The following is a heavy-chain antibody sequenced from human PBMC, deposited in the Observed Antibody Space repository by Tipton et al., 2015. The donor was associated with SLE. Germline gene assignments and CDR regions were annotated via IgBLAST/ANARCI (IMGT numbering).Heavy chain of an antibody. CDR1: GFTFSDSE. D-gene: IGHD4/OR15-4a*01. CDR2: ITSSGGTI. Sequence: SLRLSCAPSGFTFSDSEMNWVRQAPGKGLEWVSYITSSGGTIYYADSVKGRFTISRDNAKNSLYLQMSSLRPEDTALYYCAIGAPIDYWGQGTQVIVSS. CDR3: AIGAPIDY. V-gene: IGHV3-48*03. J-gene: IGHJ4*02.